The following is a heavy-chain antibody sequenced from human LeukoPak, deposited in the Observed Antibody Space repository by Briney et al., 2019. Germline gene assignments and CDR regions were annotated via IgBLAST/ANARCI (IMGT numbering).Heavy chain of an antibody. Sequence: SVEVSCKASGGTFSSYAISWVRQAPGQGLEWMGGIIPIFGTANYAQKFQGRVTITADESTSTAYMELSSLRSEDTAVYYCARDQIAAAVPDAFDVWGQGTMVTVSS. D-gene: IGHD6-13*01. J-gene: IGHJ3*01. V-gene: IGHV1-69*13. CDR1: GGTFSSYA. CDR3: ARDQIAAAVPDAFDV. CDR2: IIPIFGTA.